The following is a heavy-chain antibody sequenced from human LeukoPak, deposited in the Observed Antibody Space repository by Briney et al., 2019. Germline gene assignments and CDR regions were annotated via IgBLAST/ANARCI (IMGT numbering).Heavy chain of an antibody. CDR1: DGSISNYY. D-gene: IGHD4-17*01. CDR3: ARTRLSYGDYDHFDY. J-gene: IGHJ4*02. V-gene: IGHV4-59*01. CDR2: VSYRGIT. Sequence: KPSETLSLTCTVSDGSISNYYWSWIRQPPGKGLEWIGCVSYRGITDYGPFFMSRGTISLDVSKNQFYLRVNSVTAVDTAVYYCARTRLSYGDYDHFDYWSQGTLVTVSS.